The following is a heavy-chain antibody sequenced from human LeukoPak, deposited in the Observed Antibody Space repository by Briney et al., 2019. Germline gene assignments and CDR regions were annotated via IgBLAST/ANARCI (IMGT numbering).Heavy chain of an antibody. V-gene: IGHV1-18*01. D-gene: IGHD3-10*01. Sequence: APVKVSCKASGYTFTSYGISWVRQAPGQGLEWMGWISAYNGNTNYAQKLQGRVTMTTDTSTSTAYMELRSLRSDDTAVYYCARMWFGELIGGYYFDYWGQGTLVTVSS. CDR3: ARMWFGELIGGYYFDY. J-gene: IGHJ4*02. CDR2: ISAYNGNT. CDR1: GYTFTSYG.